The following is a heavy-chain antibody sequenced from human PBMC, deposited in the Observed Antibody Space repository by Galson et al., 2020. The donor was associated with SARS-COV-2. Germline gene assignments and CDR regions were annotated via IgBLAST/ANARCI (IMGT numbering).Heavy chain of an antibody. D-gene: IGHD3-22*01. Sequence: TLSLTCTVSGYSVSTTNYWGWVRQPPGRGLEWIGSVYPSGTTYYNPSLKSRVTISVDTSKNQFSLRLDSVTAADTALYYCARQGVNMIVLVTVPGWYFDLWGRGTLFTVSS. CDR2: VYPSGTT. V-gene: IGHV4-38-2*02. CDR3: ARQGVNMIVLVTVPGWYFDL. CDR1: GYSVSTTNY. J-gene: IGHJ2*01.